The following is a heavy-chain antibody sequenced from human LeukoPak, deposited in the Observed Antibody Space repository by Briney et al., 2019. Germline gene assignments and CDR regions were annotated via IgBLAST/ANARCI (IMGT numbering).Heavy chain of an antibody. CDR1: GYAFTCYY. CDR3: ARGGSGWFYYFYYMDV. Sequence: ASVKVSCKASGYAFTCYYMHWVRHAPGQGIEWMGWINPNSVGTNYAQKSQGRVTITRDTSNSTAYIKLSRLRSDDTAVYFCARGGSGWFYYFYYMDVWGKGTTVTVSS. CDR2: INPNSVGT. J-gene: IGHJ6*03. D-gene: IGHD6-19*01. V-gene: IGHV1-2*02.